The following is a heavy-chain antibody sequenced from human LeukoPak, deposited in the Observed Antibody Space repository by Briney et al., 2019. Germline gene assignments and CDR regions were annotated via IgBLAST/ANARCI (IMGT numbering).Heavy chain of an antibody. V-gene: IGHV1-2*02. Sequence: ASVKVSCKASGYTFTGYYMHWVRQAPGQGLEWMGWINPNSGGTNYAQKFQGRVTMTRDTSISTAYMELSRLRSDDTAVYYCAGGSAVAGTEAFDIWAQGTMVTVSS. D-gene: IGHD6-19*01. CDR3: AGGSAVAGTEAFDI. J-gene: IGHJ3*02. CDR1: GYTFTGYY. CDR2: INPNSGGT.